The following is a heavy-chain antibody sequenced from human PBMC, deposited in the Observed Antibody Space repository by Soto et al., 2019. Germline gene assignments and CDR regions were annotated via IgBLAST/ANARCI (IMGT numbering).Heavy chain of an antibody. V-gene: IGHV1-69*06. D-gene: IGHD2-21*02. CDR2: IIPIFGTA. J-gene: IGHJ3*02. Sequence: ASVKVSCKASGGTFSSYAISWVRQAPGQGLEWMGGIIPIFGTANYAQKFQGRVTITADKSTSTAYMELSSLRSEDTAVYYCAREWRDLAYCGGDCYRGLWYAFDIWGQGTMVTVSS. CDR1: GGTFSSYA. CDR3: AREWRDLAYCGGDCYRGLWYAFDI.